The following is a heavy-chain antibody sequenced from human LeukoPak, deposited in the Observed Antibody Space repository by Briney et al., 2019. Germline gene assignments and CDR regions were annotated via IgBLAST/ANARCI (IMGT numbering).Heavy chain of an antibody. Sequence: SETLSLTCTVSGYSISSGYYWGWIRQPPGKGLEWIGSIYHSGSTYYNPSLKSRVTISVDTSKNQFSLKLSSVTAADTAVYYCARLAYSSSLDYWGQGTLVTVSS. CDR1: GYSISSGYY. J-gene: IGHJ4*02. CDR2: IYHSGST. V-gene: IGHV4-38-2*02. CDR3: ARLAYSSSLDY. D-gene: IGHD6-6*01.